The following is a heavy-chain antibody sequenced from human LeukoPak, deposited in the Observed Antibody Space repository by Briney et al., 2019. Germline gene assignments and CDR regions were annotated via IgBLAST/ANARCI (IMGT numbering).Heavy chain of an antibody. V-gene: IGHV3-13*01. Sequence: GGSLRLSCAASGFTVSSYAMHWVRQRIGKSLEWVSALGIAGDTFYPGSVKGRFTISRENAKNSLYLQMNSLRAEDTAMYYCARQKQSHGNFDYWGQGTLVTVSS. D-gene: IGHD1-26*01. J-gene: IGHJ4*02. CDR3: ARQKQSHGNFDY. CDR2: LGIAGDT. CDR1: GFTVSSYA.